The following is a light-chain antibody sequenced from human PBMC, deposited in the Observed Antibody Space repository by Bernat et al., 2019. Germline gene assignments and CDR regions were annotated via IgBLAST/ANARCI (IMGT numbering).Light chain of an antibody. V-gene: IGKV1-17*01. CDR1: QGIRKD. CDR2: AIS. CDR3: LQHNNYPWT. Sequence: DIQMTQSPSSLSASVGDRVTITCRASQGIRKDLNWYQQKPGKAPKRLIYAISSLQSGVPSRFSGSGSGTEFSLTISSLQPEDFATYYCLQHNNYPWTFGQGTKVEVK. J-gene: IGKJ1*01.